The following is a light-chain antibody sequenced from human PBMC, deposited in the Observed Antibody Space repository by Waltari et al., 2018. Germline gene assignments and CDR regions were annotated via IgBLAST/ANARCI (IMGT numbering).Light chain of an antibody. V-gene: IGKV1-5*03. J-gene: IGKJ2*01. CDR1: QSISFW. CDR3: QQYHNYYT. Sequence: DIQMTQSPSALSASVGDRVTITCRASQSISFWLAWYQQKPGKAPKLPIYKASYLQSGVPSRFSGSGSGTEFTLTISSLQPDDFATYYCQQYHNYYTFGQGTKLEIK. CDR2: KAS.